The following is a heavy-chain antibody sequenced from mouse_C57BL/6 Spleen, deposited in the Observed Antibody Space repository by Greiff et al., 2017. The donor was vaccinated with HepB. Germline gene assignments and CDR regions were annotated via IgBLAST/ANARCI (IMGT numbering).Heavy chain of an antibody. CDR2: IYPGDGDT. CDR1: GYAFSSYW. V-gene: IGHV1-80*01. D-gene: IGHD1-1*01. CDR3: AREEVTTVDYFDY. Sequence: QVQLQQSGAELVKPGASVKISCKASGYAFSSYWMNWVKQRPGKGLEWIGQIYPGDGDTNYNGKFKGKATLTADKSSSTAYMQRSSLTSEDSAVYFCAREEVTTVDYFDYWGQGTTLTVSS. J-gene: IGHJ2*01.